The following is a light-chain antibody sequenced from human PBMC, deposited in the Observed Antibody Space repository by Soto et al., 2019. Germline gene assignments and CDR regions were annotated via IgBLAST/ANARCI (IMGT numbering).Light chain of an antibody. Sequence: DIQMTQSPSSLSASVGDRVTITCRASQSISSYLNWYQQKPGKAPKLLIYTASSLQSGVPSRFSVSGSGTDFTLTISSLQPEDFATYYCQQSYMTPQTVGQGTDVQIK. J-gene: IGKJ1*01. CDR2: TAS. V-gene: IGKV1-39*01. CDR1: QSISSY. CDR3: QQSYMTPQT.